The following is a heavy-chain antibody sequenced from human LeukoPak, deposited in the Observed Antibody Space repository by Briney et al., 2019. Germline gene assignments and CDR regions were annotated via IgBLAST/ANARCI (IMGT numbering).Heavy chain of an antibody. CDR3: ATGPPGYCSGGSCYPPTFDY. J-gene: IGHJ4*02. CDR2: INPNSGGT. Sequence: ASVKVSCKASGHTFTGYYMHWVRQAPGQGLEWMGWINPNSGGTNYAQKFQGRVTMTRDTSISTAYMELSRLRSDDTAVYYCATGPPGYCSGGSCYPPTFDYWGQGTLVTVSS. D-gene: IGHD2-15*01. V-gene: IGHV1-2*02. CDR1: GHTFTGYY.